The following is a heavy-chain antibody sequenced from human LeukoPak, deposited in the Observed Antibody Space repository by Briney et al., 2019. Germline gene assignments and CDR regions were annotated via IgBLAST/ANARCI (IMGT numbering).Heavy chain of an antibody. Sequence: GGSLRLSCAASGFTFSSYEMNWVRQAPGKGLEWVSYISSSGSTIYYADSVKGRFTISRDNAKNSLYLQMNSLRAEDTAVYYCARADILTGWRAFDIWGQGTMVTVPS. V-gene: IGHV3-48*03. CDR1: GFTFSSYE. CDR2: ISSSGSTI. CDR3: ARADILTGWRAFDI. J-gene: IGHJ3*02. D-gene: IGHD3-9*01.